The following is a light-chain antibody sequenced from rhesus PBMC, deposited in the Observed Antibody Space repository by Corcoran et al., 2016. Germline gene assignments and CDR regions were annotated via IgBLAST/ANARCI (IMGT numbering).Light chain of an antibody. V-gene: IGKV4-1*01. CDR2: WAS. Sequence: DIVMTQSPDSLAVSLGERVTINCKSSQSLLYSSNNKNYLAWYQQKPGQAHKLLIYWASTRESGVPNRFRGGGSGTDFTLTISGLQAEDVAVYYCQQYYSTPLTFGGGTKVEIK. CDR3: QQYYSTPLT. CDR1: QSLLYSSNNKNY. J-gene: IGKJ4*01.